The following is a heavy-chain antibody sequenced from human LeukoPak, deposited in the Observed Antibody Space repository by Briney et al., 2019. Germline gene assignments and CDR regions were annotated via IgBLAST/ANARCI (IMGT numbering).Heavy chain of an antibody. CDR3: ARDYYGSGSNFDY. Sequence: GGSLRLSCAASGFTFSSYEMNWVRQAPGKGLEWVSYISSSGSTIYYADSVKGRFTISRDNAKNSLYLQMNSLRAEDTAVYYCARDYYGSGSNFDYWGRGTLVTVSS. D-gene: IGHD3-10*01. J-gene: IGHJ4*02. CDR1: GFTFSSYE. CDR2: ISSSGSTI. V-gene: IGHV3-48*03.